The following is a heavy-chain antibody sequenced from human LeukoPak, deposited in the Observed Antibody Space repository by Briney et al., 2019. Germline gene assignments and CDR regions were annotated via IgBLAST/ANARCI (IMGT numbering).Heavy chain of an antibody. CDR1: GFTFNNYG. Sequence: PGGSLRLSCAVSGFTFNNYGMHWVRQAPGKGLEWLAFIRYDGSNTYYADSVKGRFTVSRDDSKNTLYLQMNSLRGDDTAVYYCAKDGTSYYYIYYWGQGTLVTVSS. J-gene: IGHJ4*02. D-gene: IGHD2/OR15-2a*01. CDR3: AKDGTSYYYIYY. CDR2: IRYDGSNT. V-gene: IGHV3-30*02.